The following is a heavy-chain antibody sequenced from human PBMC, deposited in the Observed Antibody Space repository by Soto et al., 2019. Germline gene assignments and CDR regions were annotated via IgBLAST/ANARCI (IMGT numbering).Heavy chain of an antibody. CDR1: GGSISSTKW. D-gene: IGHD4-17*01. Sequence: QVQLQEAGPGLVKPSGTLSLTCAVSGGSISSTKWWSWVRQPPGKGLEWIGEIYHSGSTSYNPSLKGRVAISVDKSRNHFSLRLSSVTAADTAVYSCARDDSGGWFDPWGQGTLVTVSS. J-gene: IGHJ5*02. CDR3: ARDDSGGWFDP. V-gene: IGHV4-4*02. CDR2: IYHSGST.